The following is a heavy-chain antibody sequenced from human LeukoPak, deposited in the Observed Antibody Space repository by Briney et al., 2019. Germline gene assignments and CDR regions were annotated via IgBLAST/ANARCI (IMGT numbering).Heavy chain of an antibody. CDR3: ARDTARGCTNGVCYYAPRDNWFDP. V-gene: IGHV7-4-1*02. CDR2: INTNTGNP. Sequence: ASVKVSCKASGYIFASYVLHWVRQAPGQGLEWMGWINTNTGNPTYAQGFTGRFVFSLDTSVSTAYLQISSLKAEDTAVYYCARDTARGCTNGVCYYAPRDNWFDPWGQGTLVTVSS. J-gene: IGHJ5*02. D-gene: IGHD2-8*01. CDR1: GYIFASYV.